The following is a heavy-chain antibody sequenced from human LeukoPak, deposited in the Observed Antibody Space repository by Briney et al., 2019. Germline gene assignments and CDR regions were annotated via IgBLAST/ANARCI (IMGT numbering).Heavy chain of an antibody. CDR1: GGSISSYY. V-gene: IGHV4-59*01. CDR2: IYYSGST. Sequence: SETLSLTCTVSGGSISSYYWSWIRQPPGKGLEWIGYIYYSGSTNYNPSLKSRVTISVDTSKNQFSLKLSSVTAADTAVYYCASARGVTAITFFDYWGQGTLVTVSS. J-gene: IGHJ4*02. CDR3: ASARGVTAITFFDY. D-gene: IGHD2-21*02.